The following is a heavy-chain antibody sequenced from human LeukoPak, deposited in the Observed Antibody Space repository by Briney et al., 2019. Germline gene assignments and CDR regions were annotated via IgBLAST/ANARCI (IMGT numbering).Heavy chain of an antibody. V-gene: IGHV3-48*02. J-gene: IGHJ4*02. D-gene: IGHD2-15*01. CDR2: ISSSSNAI. CDR1: GFTFSSYS. Sequence: GGSLRLSCAASGFTFSSYSMNWVRQAPGKGLEWVSYISSSSNAIYYADSVKGLFTISRDNAQNSLYLQMNSLRDEDTAVYYCARDSFDSDSYYFDYWGQGTLVTVSS. CDR3: ARDSFDSDSYYFDY.